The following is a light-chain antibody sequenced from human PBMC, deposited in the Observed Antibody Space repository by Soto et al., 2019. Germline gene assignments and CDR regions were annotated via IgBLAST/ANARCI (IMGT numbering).Light chain of an antibody. CDR1: QSVSSSY. V-gene: IGKV3-20*01. J-gene: IGKJ5*01. CDR3: HQYCSSPIT. CDR2: GPS. Sequence: EIVLTQSPGTLSLSPGERATLSCRASQSVSSSYLAWYQQKHGQAHRLLIYGPSSRATGIPDRFSGSGSGTDFTLTISRLEPEDSALYYCHQYCSSPITFGQGTRLEIK.